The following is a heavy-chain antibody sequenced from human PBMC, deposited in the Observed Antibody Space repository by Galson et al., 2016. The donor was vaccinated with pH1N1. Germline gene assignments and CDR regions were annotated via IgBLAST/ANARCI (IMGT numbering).Heavy chain of an antibody. D-gene: IGHD4-17*01. J-gene: IGHJ3*01. Sequence: TLSLTCSVSGESVNTGNYWGWIRQTPGRGPEWIGNVHHRGNAYYNPSLKSRVTMSVDTSANQVSLNLNSVTAADTGVYYCVRDLYIIDFGAFDLWGPGTGVIVSS. V-gene: IGHV4-38-2*02. CDR2: VHHRGNA. CDR1: GESVNTGNY. CDR3: VRDLYIIDFGAFDL.